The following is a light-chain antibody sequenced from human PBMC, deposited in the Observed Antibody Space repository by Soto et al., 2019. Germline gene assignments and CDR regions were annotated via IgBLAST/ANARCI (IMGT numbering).Light chain of an antibody. J-gene: IGLJ2*01. CDR1: SSDVGGYNY. CDR3: NSYAGSNNVV. Sequence: QLVLTQPPSASGSPGQSVTISCTGTSSDVGGYNYVSWYQQHPGKAPKLMIYEVTKRPSGVPDRFSGSKSGNTASLTVSGLQAEDEADYYCNSYAGSNNVVFGGGTQLTVL. V-gene: IGLV2-8*01. CDR2: EVT.